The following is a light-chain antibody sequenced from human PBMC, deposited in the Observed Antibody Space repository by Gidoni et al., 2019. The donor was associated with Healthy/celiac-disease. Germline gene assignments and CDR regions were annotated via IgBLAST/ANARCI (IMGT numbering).Light chain of an antibody. Sequence: DIVMTPFPLSLPVTPGEPASISCRSSQSLLHSNGYNYLDWYLQKPGQSPQLLIYLGSNRDSGVPDRFSGSGSGTDFTLKISKVEAEDVGVYYCMQALQTPRTFXPXTKVDIK. CDR1: QSLLHSNGYNY. J-gene: IGKJ3*01. CDR3: MQALQTPRT. V-gene: IGKV2-28*01. CDR2: LGS.